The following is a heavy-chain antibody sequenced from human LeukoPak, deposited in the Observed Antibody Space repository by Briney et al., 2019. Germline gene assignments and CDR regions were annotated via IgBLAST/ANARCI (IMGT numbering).Heavy chain of an antibody. CDR2: IIPILGIA. Sequence: SVKVSCKASGGTFSSYAISWVRQAPGQGLEWMGRIIPILGIANYAQKFQGRVTITADKSTSTAYMELSSLRSEDTAVYYCARDRQGLDVPQFDYWGQGTLVTVSS. D-gene: IGHD6-19*01. CDR3: ARDRQGLDVPQFDY. J-gene: IGHJ4*02. CDR1: GGTFSSYA. V-gene: IGHV1-69*04.